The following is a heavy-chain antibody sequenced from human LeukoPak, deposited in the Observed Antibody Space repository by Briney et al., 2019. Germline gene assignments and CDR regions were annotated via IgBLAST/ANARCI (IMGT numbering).Heavy chain of an antibody. J-gene: IGHJ5*02. V-gene: IGHV1-46*01. CDR1: GYTFTSYY. D-gene: IGHD6-19*01. CDR2: INPSGGST. CDR3: ARRIAVAGTLWFDP. Sequence: AVKVSCKASGYTFTSYYIYWVRQAPGQGLEWMGVINPSGGSTNYAQKFQGRVTMTRDTSTSTVYMELSSLRSEDTAVYYCARRIAVAGTLWFDPWGQGTLVTVSS.